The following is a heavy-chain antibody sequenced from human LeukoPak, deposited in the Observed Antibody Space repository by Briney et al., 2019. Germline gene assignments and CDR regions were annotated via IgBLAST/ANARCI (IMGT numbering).Heavy chain of an antibody. Sequence: ASVKVSCKASGYTFTSYYMHWVRQAPGQGLEWMGIINPSGGSTSYAQKFQGRVTMTRDMPTSTVYMELSSLRSEDTAVYYCARDSISRGYSGYDLDYWGQGTLVTVSS. CDR3: ARDSISRGYSGYDLDY. CDR2: INPSGGST. J-gene: IGHJ4*02. D-gene: IGHD5-12*01. CDR1: GYTFTSYY. V-gene: IGHV1-46*01.